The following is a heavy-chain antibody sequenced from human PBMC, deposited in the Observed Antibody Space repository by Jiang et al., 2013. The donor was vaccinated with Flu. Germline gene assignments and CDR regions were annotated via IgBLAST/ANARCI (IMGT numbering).Heavy chain of an antibody. CDR1: GYTFTGYY. Sequence: GAEVKKPGASVKVSCKASGYTFTGYYMHWVRQAPGQGLEWMGWINPNSGGTNYAQKFQGWVTMTRDTSISTAYMELSRLRSDDTAVYYCARGVVATIRGFSSNWFDPWGQGTLVTVSS. D-gene: IGHD5-12*01. V-gene: IGHV1-2*04. J-gene: IGHJ5*02. CDR2: INPNSGGT. CDR3: ARGVVATIRGFSSNWFDP.